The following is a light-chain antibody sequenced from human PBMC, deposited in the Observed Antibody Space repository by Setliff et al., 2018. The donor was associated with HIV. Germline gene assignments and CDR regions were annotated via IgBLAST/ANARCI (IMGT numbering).Light chain of an antibody. CDR2: EVN. CDR3: SSYTTRGTRV. CDR1: SSDVGGYDY. J-gene: IGLJ3*02. V-gene: IGLV2-14*01. Sequence: QSVLAQPASVSGSPGQSITISCTGTSSDVGGYDYVSWYQHHPGKAPKLIIYEVNDRPSGVSNRFSGSKSGNTASLTISGLQAEDEADYHCSSYTTRGTRVFGGGTKVTVL.